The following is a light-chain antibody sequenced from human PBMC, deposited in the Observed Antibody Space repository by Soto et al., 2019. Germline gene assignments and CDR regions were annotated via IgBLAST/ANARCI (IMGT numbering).Light chain of an antibody. Sequence: QSALTQPASVSGSPGQSITISCTGTSSDIGAYNSVSWYQQHPGKAPKLMIYEVSNRPSGVSNRFSASKSGNTASPTISGLQAEDEADYYCSSRTTSNPYVFGTGTKLTVL. CDR1: SSDIGAYNS. J-gene: IGLJ1*01. CDR2: EVS. CDR3: SSRTTSNPYV. V-gene: IGLV2-14*01.